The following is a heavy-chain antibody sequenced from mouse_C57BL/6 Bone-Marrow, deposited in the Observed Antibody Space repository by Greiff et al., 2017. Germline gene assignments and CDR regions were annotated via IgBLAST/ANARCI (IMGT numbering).Heavy chain of an antibody. J-gene: IGHJ4*01. V-gene: IGHV1-18*01. CDR1: GYTFTDYN. D-gene: IGHD1-1*01. CDR2: INPNNGGT. CDR3: ARSTVAPYAMDY. Sequence: EVQLQQSGPELVKPGASVKIPCKASGYTFTDYNMDWVKQSHGKSLEWIGDINPNNGGTIYNQKFKGKATLTVDKSSSTAYMELRSLTSEDTAVYYCARSTVAPYAMDYWGQGTSVTVSS.